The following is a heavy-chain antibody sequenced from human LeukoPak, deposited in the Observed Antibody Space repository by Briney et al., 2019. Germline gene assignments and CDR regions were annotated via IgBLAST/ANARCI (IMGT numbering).Heavy chain of an antibody. CDR2: ISGSGGST. Sequence: GGSLRLSCAASGFTFSSYAMSWVRQAPGKGLEWVSVISGSGGSTYYADSVKGRFTISRDNSKNTLYLQMNRLRAEDTAVYYCAKGVRSSTSCYYFDYWGQGTPVTVSS. V-gene: IGHV3-23*01. J-gene: IGHJ4*02. CDR1: GFTFSSYA. CDR3: AKGVRSSTSCYYFDY. D-gene: IGHD2-2*01.